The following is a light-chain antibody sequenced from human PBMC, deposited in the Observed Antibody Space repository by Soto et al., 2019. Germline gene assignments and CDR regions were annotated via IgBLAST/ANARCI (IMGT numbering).Light chain of an antibody. CDR1: NIGSKN. J-gene: IGLJ3*02. V-gene: IGLV3-9*01. CDR3: QVWDSSTARV. CDR2: RDS. Sequence: SYELTQPLSVSVALGQTARITCGGNNIGSKNVHWYQQKPGLAPVLVIYRDSNRPSGIPERFSGSNSGNTATLTISRAQGGDEADYYCQVWDSSTARVFGGGTKLTVL.